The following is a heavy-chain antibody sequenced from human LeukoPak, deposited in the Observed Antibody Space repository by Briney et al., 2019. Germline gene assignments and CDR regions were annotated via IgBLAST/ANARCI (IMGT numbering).Heavy chain of an antibody. CDR3: ARAHSSSWYRYFDY. V-gene: IGHV4-59*01. J-gene: IGHJ4*02. Sequence: SETLSLTCTVSGGSTSSNYWSWIRQPPGKGLEWIGYIYYSGSTNYNPSLKSRVTISIDTSKNQVSLKLSSVTAADTAVYYCARAHSSSWYRYFDYWGQGTLVTVSS. D-gene: IGHD6-13*01. CDR2: IYYSGST. CDR1: GGSTSSNY.